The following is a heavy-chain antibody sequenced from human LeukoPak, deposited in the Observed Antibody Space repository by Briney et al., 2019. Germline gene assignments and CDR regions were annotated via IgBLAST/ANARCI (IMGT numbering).Heavy chain of an antibody. CDR3: ARRNDFHI. V-gene: IGHV4-4*08. Sequence: NPSETLSLTSTVSGGSITGYHWSWIPPPPGQGLEWIGYIYSNEATEYKPSLKSRVTISADTSKNQFSLKLTSVTAADTAIYYCARRNDFHIWGQGTMVTVSS. J-gene: IGHJ3*02. CDR2: IYSNEAT. CDR1: GGSITGYH.